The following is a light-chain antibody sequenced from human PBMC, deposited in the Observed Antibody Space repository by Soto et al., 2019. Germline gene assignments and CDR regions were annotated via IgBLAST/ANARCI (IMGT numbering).Light chain of an antibody. CDR3: QQYNNWPPLT. CDR2: GAS. CDR1: QSVSSN. V-gene: IGKV3-15*01. Sequence: EIVMTQSPATLSVSRGERATLSCRASQSVSSNLAWYQQKPGQAPRLLIYGASTRATGIPARFSGSGSGTGFTLTISSLQSEDFAVYYCQQYNNWPPLTFGGGTKVEIK. J-gene: IGKJ4*01.